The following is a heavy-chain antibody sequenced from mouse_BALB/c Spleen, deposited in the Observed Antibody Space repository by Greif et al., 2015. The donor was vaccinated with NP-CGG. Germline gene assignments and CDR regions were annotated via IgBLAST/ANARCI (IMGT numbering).Heavy chain of an antibody. J-gene: IGHJ4*01. D-gene: IGHD2-4*01. CDR2: IDPANGNT. CDR1: GFNIKDTY. CDR3: AHDYDGRGYAMDY. Sequence: EVQLQQSGAELVKPGASVKLSCTASGFNIKDTYMHWVKQRPEQGLEWIGRIDPANGNTKYDPKFQGKATITADTSSNTAYLQLSSLTSEDTAVYYCAHDYDGRGYAMDYWGQGTSVTVSS. V-gene: IGHV14-3*02.